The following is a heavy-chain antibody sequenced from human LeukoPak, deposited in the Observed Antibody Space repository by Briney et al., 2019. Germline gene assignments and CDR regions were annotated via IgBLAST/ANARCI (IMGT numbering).Heavy chain of an antibody. D-gene: IGHD2-15*01. CDR3: ARDGGVAAIRGAFDI. J-gene: IGHJ3*02. Sequence: ASVKVSCKASGGTFSSYAISWVRQAPGQGLEWMGGIIPIFGTANYAQKFRGRVTITADESTSTAYMELSSLRSEDTAVYYCARDGGVAAIRGAFDIWGQGTMVTVSS. CDR2: IIPIFGTA. V-gene: IGHV1-69*01. CDR1: GGTFSSYA.